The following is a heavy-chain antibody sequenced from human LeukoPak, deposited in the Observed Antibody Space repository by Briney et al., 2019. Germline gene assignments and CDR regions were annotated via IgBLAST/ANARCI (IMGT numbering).Heavy chain of an antibody. V-gene: IGHV3-15*01. D-gene: IGHD5-18*01. J-gene: IGHJ4*02. CDR1: GFTFSSYA. CDR2: IKSKTDGGTT. CDR3: TTYRWIQLWQYFDY. Sequence: GGSLRLSCAASGFTFSSYAMSWVRQAPGKGLEWVGRIKSKTDGGTTDYAAPVKGRFTISRDDSKNTLYLQMNSLKTEDTAVYYCTTYRWIQLWQYFDYWGQGTLVTVSS.